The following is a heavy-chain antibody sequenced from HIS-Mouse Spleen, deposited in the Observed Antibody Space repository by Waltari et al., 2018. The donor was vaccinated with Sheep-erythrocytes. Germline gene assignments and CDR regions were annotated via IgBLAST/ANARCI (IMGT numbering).Heavy chain of an antibody. V-gene: IGHV5-51*01. CDR1: GYSFTSYW. Sequence: EVQLVQSGAEVKKPGESLKISCKGSGYSFTSYWIGWVRQMPGKGLEWMGVIFPGPSDNRSSPSFQGQVTIPADKSISTAYLQWSSLKASDTAMYYCARLRSSGYYYDSSGYSRNWFDPWGQGTLVTVSS. D-gene: IGHD3-22*01. CDR3: ARLRSSGYYYDSSGYSRNWFDP. J-gene: IGHJ5*02. CDR2: IFPGPSDN.